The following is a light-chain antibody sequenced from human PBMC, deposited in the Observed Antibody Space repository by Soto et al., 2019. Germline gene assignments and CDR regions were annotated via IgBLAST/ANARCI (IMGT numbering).Light chain of an antibody. CDR1: QSVSNN. V-gene: IGKV3-15*01. Sequence: EIVLTQSPGTLSLSPGERATLSCRASQSVSNNYLAWYQQKPGQAPRLLIYGASNRAAGIPARFSGSGSGADFTLTISSLQSDDFAVYYCQQYKDWPRTFGQGTKVDI. J-gene: IGKJ1*01. CDR2: GAS. CDR3: QQYKDWPRT.